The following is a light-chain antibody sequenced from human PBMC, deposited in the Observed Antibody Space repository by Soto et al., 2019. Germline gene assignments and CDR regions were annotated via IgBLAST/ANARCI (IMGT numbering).Light chain of an antibody. CDR1: QSVANNY. V-gene: IGKV3-20*01. CDR3: QHYGSSPPHT. Sequence: EIVLTQSPGTLSLSPGEGATLSCRASQSVANNYLAWYQQKPGQAPRLLISGASNRATGIPDRFSGSGSGTALTLSISRLESEDFAVHYCQHYGSSPPHTFGQGTKLEIK. J-gene: IGKJ2*01. CDR2: GAS.